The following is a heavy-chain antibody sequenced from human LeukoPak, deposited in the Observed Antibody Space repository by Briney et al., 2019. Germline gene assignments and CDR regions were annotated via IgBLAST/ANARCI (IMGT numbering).Heavy chain of an antibody. J-gene: IGHJ1*01. Sequence: GASVKVSCKTSGYSFPSYGISWVRQAPGQGLEWMGWISAYNGNTNYAQKVQGRITMTTDTFTSTAYMELKSLRSDDTAVYYCATLWTDLRYCSGTSCSEGKYFEHWGQGTLITVSS. CDR1: GYSFPSYG. V-gene: IGHV1-18*04. D-gene: IGHD2-2*01. CDR3: ATLWTDLRYCSGTSCSEGKYFEH. CDR2: ISAYNGNT.